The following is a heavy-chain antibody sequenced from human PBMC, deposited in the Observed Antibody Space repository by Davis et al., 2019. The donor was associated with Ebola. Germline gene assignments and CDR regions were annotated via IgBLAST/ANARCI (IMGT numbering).Heavy chain of an antibody. D-gene: IGHD3-3*01. CDR1: GFTFSSYA. CDR2: ISSSSSYI. V-gene: IGHV3-21*01. Sequence: GESLKISCAASGFTFSSYAMSWVRQAPGKGLEWVSSISSSSSYIYYADSVKGRFTISRDNAKNSLYLQMNSLRAEDTAVYYCARSSQLRFLDPAVDFDYWGQGTLVTVSS. J-gene: IGHJ4*02. CDR3: ARSSQLRFLDPAVDFDY.